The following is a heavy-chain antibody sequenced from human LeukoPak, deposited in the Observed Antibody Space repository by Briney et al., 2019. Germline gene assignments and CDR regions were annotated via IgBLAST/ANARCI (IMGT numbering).Heavy chain of an antibody. D-gene: IGHD3-22*01. CDR3: ASSRGITMIVVAEGAFDI. CDR1: GFTVSSNY. Sequence: GGSLRLSCAASGFTVSSNYMSWVRQAPGKGLEWVSVIYSGGSTYYADSVKGRITISRDNSKNTLYLQMNSLRAEDTAVYYCASSRGITMIVVAEGAFDIWGQGTMVTVSS. V-gene: IGHV3-66*01. J-gene: IGHJ3*02. CDR2: IYSGGST.